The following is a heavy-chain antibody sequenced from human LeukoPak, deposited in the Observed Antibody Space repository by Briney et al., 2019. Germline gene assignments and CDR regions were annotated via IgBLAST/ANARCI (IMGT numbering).Heavy chain of an antibody. D-gene: IGHD1-26*01. CDR2: ISYDGSNK. V-gene: IGHV3-30*04. J-gene: IGHJ4*02. CDR3: AKAYSGSYYGYFDY. CDR1: GFTFSSYA. Sequence: GGSLRLSCAASGFTFSSYAMHWVRQAPGKGLEWVAVISYDGSNKYYADSVKGRFTISRDNSKNTLYLQMNSLRAEDTAVYYCAKAYSGSYYGYFDYWGQGTLVTVSS.